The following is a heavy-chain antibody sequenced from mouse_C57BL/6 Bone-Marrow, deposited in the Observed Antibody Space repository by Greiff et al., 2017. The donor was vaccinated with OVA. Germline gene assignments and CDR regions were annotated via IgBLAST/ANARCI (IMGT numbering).Heavy chain of an antibody. CDR1: GYAFSSSW. D-gene: IGHD2-3*01. J-gene: IGHJ2*01. V-gene: IGHV1-82*01. CDR3: ASYGYYEGDY. CDR2: IYPGDGDT. Sequence: QVQLKQSGPELVKPGASVKISCKASGYAFSSSWMNWVKQRPGKGLEWIGRIYPGDGDTNYNGKFKGKATLTADKSSSTAYMQLCSLTSEDSAVYFCASYGYYEGDYWGQGTTLTVSS.